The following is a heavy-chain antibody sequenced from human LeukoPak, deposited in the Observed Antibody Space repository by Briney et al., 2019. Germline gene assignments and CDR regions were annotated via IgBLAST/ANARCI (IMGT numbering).Heavy chain of an antibody. CDR3: ARVSSSWSDAFDI. V-gene: IGHV4-59*01. CDR1: GGSISSYY. Sequence: SETLSLTCTVSGGSISSYYWSWIRHPPGKGLEWIGYTYYSGSTNYNPSLKSRVTISVDTSKNQFSLKLSSVTAADTAVYYCARVSSSWSDAFDIWGQGTMVTVSS. CDR2: TYYSGST. D-gene: IGHD6-13*01. J-gene: IGHJ3*02.